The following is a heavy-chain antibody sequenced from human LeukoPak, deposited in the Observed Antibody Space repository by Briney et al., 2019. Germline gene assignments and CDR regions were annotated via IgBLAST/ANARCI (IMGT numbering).Heavy chain of an antibody. Sequence: PGGSLRLSCAASGFTFSDNYMSWIRQAPGKGLEWVSDISSSSSYTNYADSVKGRFTISRDKAKNTLYLQMNSLRAEDTAVYYCARVESRLLWFGGPLSNAFDIWGQGTMVTVSS. CDR3: ARVESRLLWFGGPLSNAFDI. D-gene: IGHD3-10*01. CDR1: GFTFSDNY. V-gene: IGHV3-11*06. CDR2: ISSSSSYT. J-gene: IGHJ3*02.